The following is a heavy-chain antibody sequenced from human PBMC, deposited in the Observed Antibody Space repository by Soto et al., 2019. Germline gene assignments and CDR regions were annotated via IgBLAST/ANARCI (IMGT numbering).Heavy chain of an antibody. D-gene: IGHD3-22*01. V-gene: IGHV5-51*01. CDR3: ANYWRSGYYYYFDN. J-gene: IGHJ4*02. Sequence: PGESLKISCKGSGYRFTDYWIGWVRQMPGKGLEWMGAIYPGDSDTRYSPSFQGQVTISADKSISTAYLQWNRLKDSDTAMYYCANYWRSGYYYYFDNWGQGTLVTVSS. CDR1: GYRFTDYW. CDR2: IYPGDSDT.